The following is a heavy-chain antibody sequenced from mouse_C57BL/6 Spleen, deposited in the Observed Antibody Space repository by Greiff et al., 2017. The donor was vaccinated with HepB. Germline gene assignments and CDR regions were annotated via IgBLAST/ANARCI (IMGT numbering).Heavy chain of an antibody. V-gene: IGHV1-55*01. D-gene: IGHD1-1*01. CDR3: ANYYGSSYGYCDV. CDR2: IYPGSGST. CDR1: GYTFTSYW. J-gene: IGHJ1*03. Sequence: QVQLQQPGAELVKPGASVKMSCKASGYTFTSYWITWVKQRPGQGLEWIGDIYPGSGSTNYNEKFKSKATLTVDTPSSTAYMQLSSLTSEDSAVYYWANYYGSSYGYCDVWGTGTTVTVSS.